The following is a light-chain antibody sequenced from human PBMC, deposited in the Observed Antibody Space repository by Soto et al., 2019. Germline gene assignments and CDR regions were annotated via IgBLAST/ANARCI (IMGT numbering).Light chain of an antibody. CDR1: QSVSSSY. CDR2: GAY. CDR3: KQYGSSPLT. Sequence: ESVLTQSPGTLSLSPGERATLSCRASQSVSSSYLAWYQQKPGQAPRLLIYGAYSRATGIQDRFSGSGSGTDFTLTIRRLEPEDFAVYYCKQYGSSPLTFGGGTKVDIK. V-gene: IGKV3-20*01. J-gene: IGKJ4*01.